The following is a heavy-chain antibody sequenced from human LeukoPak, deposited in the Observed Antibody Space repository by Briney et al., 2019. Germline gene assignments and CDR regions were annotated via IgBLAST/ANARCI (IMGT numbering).Heavy chain of an antibody. CDR2: FDPEDGET. CDR3: ATQAASSSWSQDPFDY. Sequence: ASVKVSCKASGYTFTGYYMHWVRQAPGKGLEWMGGFDPEDGETIYAQKFQGRVTMTEDTSTDTAYMELSSLRSEDTAVYYCATQAASSSWSQDPFDYWGQGTLVTVSS. D-gene: IGHD6-13*01. J-gene: IGHJ4*02. V-gene: IGHV1-24*01. CDR1: GYTFTGYY.